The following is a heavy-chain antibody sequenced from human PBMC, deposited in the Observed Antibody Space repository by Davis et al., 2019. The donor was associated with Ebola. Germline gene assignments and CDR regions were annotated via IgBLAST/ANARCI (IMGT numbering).Heavy chain of an antibody. V-gene: IGHV3-30*18. J-gene: IGHJ4*02. CDR2: ISYDGSNK. CDR1: GFTFSSYG. CDR3: AKSLVGATSR. Sequence: GESLKISCAASGFTFSSYGMHWVRQAPGKGLEWVAVISYDGSNKYYADSVKGRFTISRDNSKNTLYLQMNSLRAEDTAVYYCAKSLVGATSRWGQGTLVTVSS. D-gene: IGHD1-26*01.